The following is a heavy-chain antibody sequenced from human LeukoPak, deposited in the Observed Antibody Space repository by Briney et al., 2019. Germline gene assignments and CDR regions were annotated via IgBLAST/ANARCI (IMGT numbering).Heavy chain of an antibody. CDR2: IYYIGNT. V-gene: IGHV4-39*01. Sequence: SETLSLTCTVSGASFSTSSYYWAWVRQPPGTGLEWIGTIYYIGNTFYNPSLKSRVTISVDTSRNQFSLKLNSVTAADTAVYYCARRPRGYFDYWGQGTLVTVSS. CDR1: GASFSTSSYY. D-gene: IGHD1-26*01. J-gene: IGHJ4*02. CDR3: ARRPRGYFDY.